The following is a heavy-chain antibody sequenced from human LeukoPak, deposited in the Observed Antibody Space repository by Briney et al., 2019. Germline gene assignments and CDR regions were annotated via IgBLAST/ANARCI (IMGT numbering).Heavy chain of an antibody. Sequence: SETLSLSCAVSGGSITSNNWWSGVRPPPGRGLEWFGEIYRYGTTNYNPSLKSRVTISVDKSKEQLSLRMNSMTAADTAVYYCASRYCLSFAWPPEDYWGQESLGTVSS. CDR2: IYRYGTT. D-gene: IGHD3-9*01. CDR1: GGSITSNNW. J-gene: IGHJ4*02. V-gene: IGHV4-4*02. CDR3: ASRYCLSFAWPPEDY.